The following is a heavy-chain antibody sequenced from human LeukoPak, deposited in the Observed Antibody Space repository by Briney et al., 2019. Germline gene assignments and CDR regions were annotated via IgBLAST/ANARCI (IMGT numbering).Heavy chain of an antibody. V-gene: IGHV3-73*01. D-gene: IGHD6-19*01. CDR3: TRLSPYSSGTTTFDY. CDR2: IRSKANSYAT. CDR1: GFTFSGSA. J-gene: IGHJ4*02. Sequence: PGGSLRLSCAASGFTFSGSAMHWVRQASGKGLEWVGRIRSKANSYATAYAASVKGSFTISRDDSKNTAYLQMNSLKTEDTAVYYCTRLSPYSSGTTTFDYWGQGTLVTVSS.